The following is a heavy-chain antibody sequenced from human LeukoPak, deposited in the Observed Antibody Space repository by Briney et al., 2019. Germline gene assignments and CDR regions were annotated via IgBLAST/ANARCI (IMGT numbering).Heavy chain of an antibody. CDR1: GFTFSSYR. D-gene: IGHD4-17*01. J-gene: IGHJ4*02. CDR3: AKADGDKPLDY. CDR2: ISSSSSYI. Sequence: GGSLRLSCAVSGFTFSSYRMNWVRQAPGKGLEWVSSISSSSSYIYFADSVKGRFTISRDNAKNSVYLQMNSLRAEDTAVYYCAKADGDKPLDYWGQGTLVTVSS. V-gene: IGHV3-21*01.